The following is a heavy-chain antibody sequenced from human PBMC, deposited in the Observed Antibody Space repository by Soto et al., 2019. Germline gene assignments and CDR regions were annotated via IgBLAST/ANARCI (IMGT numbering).Heavy chain of an antibody. CDR1: GGSISSSNW. V-gene: IGHV4-4*02. CDR3: ARYYGDYHPHAAFDI. CDR2: IYHSGST. D-gene: IGHD4-17*01. Sequence: SETLSLTCAVSGGSISSSNWWSWVRQPPGKGLEWIGEIYHSGSTNYNPSLKSRVTISVDKSKNQFSLKLSSVTAADTAVYYCARYYGDYHPHAAFDIWGQGTMVTVSS. J-gene: IGHJ3*02.